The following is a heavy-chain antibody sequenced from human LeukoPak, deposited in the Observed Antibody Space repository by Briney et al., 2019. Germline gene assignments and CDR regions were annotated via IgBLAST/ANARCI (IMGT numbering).Heavy chain of an antibody. J-gene: IGHJ5*02. V-gene: IGHV4-30-4*01. D-gene: IGHD3-22*01. CDR2: IYYSGST. CDR3: ARADYYDSRCWFDP. Sequence: SETLSLTCTVSGGSISSGDYYWSWIRQPPGKGLEWIGYIYYSGSTYYNPSLKSRVTISVDTSKHQFSLKLSSVTAADTAVYYCARADYYDSRCWFDPWGQGTLVTVSS. CDR1: GGSISSGDYY.